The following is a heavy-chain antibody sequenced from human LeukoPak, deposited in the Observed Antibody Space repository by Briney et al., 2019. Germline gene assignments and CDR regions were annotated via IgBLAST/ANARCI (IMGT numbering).Heavy chain of an antibody. D-gene: IGHD3-22*01. CDR2: ISAYNGNT. Sequence: ASVKVSCKASGYTFTSYGISWVRQAPGQGLEWMGWISAYNGNTNYAQKLQGRVTMTTDTSTSTAYMELRSLRSDDTAVYYCARYESYYDSSGYPYYYYYMDVWGKGTTVTVPS. J-gene: IGHJ6*03. CDR3: ARYESYYDSSGYPYYYYYMDV. V-gene: IGHV1-18*01. CDR1: GYTFTSYG.